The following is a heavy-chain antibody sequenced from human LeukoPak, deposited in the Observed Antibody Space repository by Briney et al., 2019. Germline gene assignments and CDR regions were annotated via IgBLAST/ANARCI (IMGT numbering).Heavy chain of an antibody. V-gene: IGHV5-51*01. Sequence: GESLKISCKGSGYSFTSYWIGWVRQMPGKGLEWMGIIYPGDSDTRYSPSFQGQVTISADKSISTAYLQWGSLKASDTAMYYCARQLPPYYDFWSSYTRPYYYYYMDVWGKGTTVTVSS. CDR3: ARQLPPYYDFWSSYTRPYYYYYMDV. D-gene: IGHD3-3*01. J-gene: IGHJ6*03. CDR2: IYPGDSDT. CDR1: GYSFTSYW.